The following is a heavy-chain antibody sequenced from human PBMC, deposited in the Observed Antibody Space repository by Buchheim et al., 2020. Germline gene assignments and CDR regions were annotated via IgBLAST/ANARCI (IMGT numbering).Heavy chain of an antibody. Sequence: QVQLVQSGAEVKKPGSSVKVSCKASGGTFSSYAISWVRQAPGQGLEWMGGIIPIFGTANYAQQFQGRVTITADESTSTAYMELSSLRSEDTAVYYCARCGVAARTAYYYYYGMDVWGQGTT. CDR2: IIPIFGTA. J-gene: IGHJ6*02. CDR3: ARCGVAARTAYYYYYGMDV. CDR1: GGTFSSYA. D-gene: IGHD6-6*01. V-gene: IGHV1-69*01.